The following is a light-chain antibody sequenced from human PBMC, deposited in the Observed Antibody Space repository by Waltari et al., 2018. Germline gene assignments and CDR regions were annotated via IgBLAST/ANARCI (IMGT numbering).Light chain of an antibody. CDR1: QSVSSY. Sequence: EIVLTQSPAPLSLSPGERATLSCSASQSVSSYLAWYQQKPGQAPRLLIYDASNRATGIPARFSGSGSGTDFTLTISSLEPEDFAVYYCQQRSNWPLLTFGGGTKVEIK. CDR2: DAS. J-gene: IGKJ4*01. CDR3: QQRSNWPLLT. V-gene: IGKV3-11*01.